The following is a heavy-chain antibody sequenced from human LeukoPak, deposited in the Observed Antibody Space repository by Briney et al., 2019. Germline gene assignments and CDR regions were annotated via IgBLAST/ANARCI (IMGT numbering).Heavy chain of an antibody. CDR2: IYHSGST. Sequence: SETLSLTCTVSGGSISTANYYWGWIRQPPGKGLEWIGSIYHSGSTYYNPSLKSRVTISVDTSKNQFSLKLSSVTAADTAVYYCARGTGTTHPTNFDYWGQGTLVTVSS. D-gene: IGHD1-1*01. J-gene: IGHJ4*02. V-gene: IGHV4-39*07. CDR1: GGSISTANYY. CDR3: ARGTGTTHPTNFDY.